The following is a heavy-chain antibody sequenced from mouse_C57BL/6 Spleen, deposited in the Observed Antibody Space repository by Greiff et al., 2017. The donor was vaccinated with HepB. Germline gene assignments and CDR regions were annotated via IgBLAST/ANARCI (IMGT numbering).Heavy chain of an antibody. Sequence: EVQLVESGGGLVKPGGSLKLSCAASGFTFSDYGMHWVRQAPEKGLEWVAYISSGSSTIYYADTVKGRFTISIDNDKNTLFLQMTSLRSEDTAMYYCARSYYGSSYRYFDVWGTGTTVTVSS. CDR3: ARSYYGSSYRYFDV. CDR2: ISSGSSTI. CDR1: GFTFSDYG. V-gene: IGHV5-17*01. D-gene: IGHD1-1*01. J-gene: IGHJ1*03.